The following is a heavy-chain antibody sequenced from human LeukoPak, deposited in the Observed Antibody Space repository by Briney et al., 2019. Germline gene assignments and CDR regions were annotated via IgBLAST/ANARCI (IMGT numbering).Heavy chain of an antibody. CDR1: GGSISSSSYY. CDR2: IYYSGST. Sequence: SETLSLTCTVSGGSISSSSYYWGWIRQPPGKGLEWIGSIYYSGSTYYNPSLKSRVTISVDTSKNQFSLKLSSVTAADTAVYYCARGRVGATAGFDYWGQGTLVTVSS. D-gene: IGHD1-26*01. J-gene: IGHJ4*02. CDR3: ARGRVGATAGFDY. V-gene: IGHV4-39*07.